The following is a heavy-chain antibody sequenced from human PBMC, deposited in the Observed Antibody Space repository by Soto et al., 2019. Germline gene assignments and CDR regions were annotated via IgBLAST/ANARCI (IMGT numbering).Heavy chain of an antibody. V-gene: IGHV3-23*01. CDR3: AKGRGGSGSLTPRVDF. CDR1: GFTFNNYA. D-gene: IGHD3-10*01. J-gene: IGHJ4*02. Sequence: EVQLLESGGGLVQPGGSLRLSCAASGFTFNNYAMTWVRQAPGKGLEWVSAISGGGDTTSYADSVKGRFTVSRDGSKDTLYLQLGSLRAEDTARYYCAKGRGGSGSLTPRVDFCGQGTLVTVSS. CDR2: ISGGGDTT.